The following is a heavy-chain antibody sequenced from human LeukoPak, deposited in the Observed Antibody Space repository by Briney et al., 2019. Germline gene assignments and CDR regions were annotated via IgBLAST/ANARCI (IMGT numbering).Heavy chain of an antibody. CDR3: ARVPFTSSLGDYFDY. D-gene: IGHD6-13*01. CDR1: GFTVSSNE. CDR2: ISGGST. Sequence: GGSLRLSCAASGFTVSSNEMSWVRQAPGKGLEWVSSISGGSTYYADSRKGRFTISRDNSNDTVYLQLNSLRTEDTAVYFCARVPFTSSLGDYFDYWGQGTLVTVSS. V-gene: IGHV3-38-3*01. J-gene: IGHJ4*02.